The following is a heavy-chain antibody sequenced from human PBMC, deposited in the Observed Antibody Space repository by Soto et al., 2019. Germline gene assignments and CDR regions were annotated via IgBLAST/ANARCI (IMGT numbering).Heavy chain of an antibody. Sequence: QVQLVQSGADVKKPGTSVKVSCKAAGYSFTNYCMYWVRQAPGKGLEWMGMSNPRTGRTRYSQKFEERVTLTRDTSTTTVYMELSTLLSDDTAVYYCARDGGLLTASWHYDLCGPGTLVTVAS. CDR3: ARDGGLLTASWHYDL. CDR2: SNPRTGRT. D-gene: IGHD2-15*01. V-gene: IGHV1-46*01. CDR1: GYSFTNYC. J-gene: IGHJ2*01.